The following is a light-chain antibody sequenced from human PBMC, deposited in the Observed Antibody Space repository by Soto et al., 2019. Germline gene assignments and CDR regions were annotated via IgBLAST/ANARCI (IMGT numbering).Light chain of an antibody. CDR2: GAS. CDR3: QHYYNWPRT. J-gene: IGKJ1*01. V-gene: IGKV3-15*01. CDR1: QSISSN. Sequence: EIVMTQSPATLSVSPGERATLSCRASQSISSNLAWYQQKPGQAPRLLIFGASTRATGTPARFSGSGSGTEFTLTISSLQSEDFAVYYCQHYYNWPRTFSQGTKVDIK.